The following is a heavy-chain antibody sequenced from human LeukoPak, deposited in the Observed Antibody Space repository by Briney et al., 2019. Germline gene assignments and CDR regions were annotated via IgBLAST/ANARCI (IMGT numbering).Heavy chain of an antibody. V-gene: IGHV3-23*01. CDR1: GFTFSNYD. D-gene: IGHD3-10*01. CDR2: IGDSGERT. J-gene: IGHJ4*02. CDR3: AKDVVRGVVKTDY. Sequence: GGSLRLFCAASGFTFSNYDTTWVRQAPGKGLEWVSTIGDSGERTYYADSVKGRFTISRDNSKNTLSLQMNSLRVEDTAVYYCAKDVVRGVVKTDYWGQGTLVTVSS.